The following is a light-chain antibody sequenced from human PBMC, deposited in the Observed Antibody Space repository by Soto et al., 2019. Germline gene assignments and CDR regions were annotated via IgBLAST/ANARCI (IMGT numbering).Light chain of an antibody. CDR2: GVT. J-gene: IGLJ1*01. CDR1: SSDVGRYNY. CDR3: SSYAGSNIYV. Sequence: QSALTQPPSESGSPGQSVTFSCTGTSSDVGRYNYVSWHQQHPGKAPKLLIYGVTQRPSGVPDRFSGSKSGNTASLTVSGLQDEDEGYYYCSSYAGSNIYVFGTGTKVTVL. V-gene: IGLV2-8*01.